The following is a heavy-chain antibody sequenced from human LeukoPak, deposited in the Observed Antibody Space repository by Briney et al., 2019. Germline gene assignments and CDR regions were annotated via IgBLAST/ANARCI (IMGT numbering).Heavy chain of an antibody. D-gene: IGHD3-10*02. J-gene: IGHJ6*04. V-gene: IGHV3-23*01. CDR1: GFRFSNFA. CDR3: AELGITMIGGV. Sequence: GGSLRLSCAASGFRFSNFAMSWVRQAPGKGLEWVSTISGSGDHTYAADSVKGRFTISRDNSENTLFLQMNSLRAEDTAVYYCAELGITMIGGVWGKGTTVTISS. CDR2: ISGSGDHT.